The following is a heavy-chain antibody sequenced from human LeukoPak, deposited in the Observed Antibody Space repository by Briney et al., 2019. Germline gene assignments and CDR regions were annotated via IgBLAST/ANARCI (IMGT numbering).Heavy chain of an antibody. CDR2: IYTGGST. CDR3: ARHATYYDILTGYSLISTGFDY. V-gene: IGHV3-53*01. Sequence: GGSLRLSCAASGFIVSSNYMSWVRQAPGKGLEWVSVIYTGGSTYYADSVKGRFTISRDNSKNTLYLQMNSLRAEDTAVYYCARHATYYDILTGYSLISTGFDYWGQGTLVTVSS. D-gene: IGHD3-9*01. J-gene: IGHJ4*02. CDR1: GFIVSSNY.